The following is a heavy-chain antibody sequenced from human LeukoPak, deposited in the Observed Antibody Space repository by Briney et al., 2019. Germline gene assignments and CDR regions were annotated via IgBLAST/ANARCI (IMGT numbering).Heavy chain of an antibody. J-gene: IGHJ3*02. V-gene: IGHV3-23*01. CDR3: AKDGGYCSSTSCPRVGAFDI. CDR1: GFTFSSYA. D-gene: IGHD2-2*01. CDR2: ISGSGGST. Sequence: PGGSLRLSCAASGFTFSSYAMSWVRQAPGKGLEWVSAISGSGGSTYYADSVKGRFTISRDNSKNTLYLQMNSLRAEDTAVYYCAKDGGYCSSTSCPRVGAFDIWGQGTMVTVSS.